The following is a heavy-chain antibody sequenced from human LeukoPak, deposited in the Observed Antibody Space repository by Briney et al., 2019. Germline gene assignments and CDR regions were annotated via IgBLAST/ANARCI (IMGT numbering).Heavy chain of an antibody. V-gene: IGHV3-53*01. D-gene: IGHD4-23*01. CDR1: GFTVSSNY. CDR3: ARDVDYGGTALDY. J-gene: IGHJ4*02. Sequence: GGSLRLSCAASGFTVSSNYTSWVRQAPGKGLEWVSVIYSGGSTYYADSVKGRFTISRDNSKNTLYLQMNSLRAEDTAVYYCARDVDYGGTALDYWGQGTLVTVSS. CDR2: IYSGGST.